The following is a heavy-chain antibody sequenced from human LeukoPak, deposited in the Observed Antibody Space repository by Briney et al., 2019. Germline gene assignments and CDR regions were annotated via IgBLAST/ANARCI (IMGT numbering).Heavy chain of an antibody. CDR2: ISPAGDST. D-gene: IGHD2-2*01. CDR1: GFTFSSYA. CDR3: ARRLVTAGITDFFDS. V-gene: IGHV3-23*01. J-gene: IGHJ4*02. Sequence: GGSLRLSCAASGFTFSSYAMSWVRQAPGAGLEWVSAISPAGDSTTDADSVEGRFTISRDNSKSTLYLQMNGLTAEDTALYYCARRLVTAGITDFFDSWGQGTLVSVSS.